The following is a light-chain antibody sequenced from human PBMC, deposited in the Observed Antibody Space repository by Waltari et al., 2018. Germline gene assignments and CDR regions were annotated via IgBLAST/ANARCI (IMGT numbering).Light chain of an antibody. CDR2: RNN. V-gene: IGLV1-47*01. J-gene: IGLJ3*02. Sequence: QSVLPQPPSASGTPGQRVTISCSGSSSNIGSNYVYWYQQLPGTAPKLLIYRNNQRPSGVPDRVTGAKSGPSASLAISGLRSGDEADYYCAAWDDSLSGWVFGGGTKLTVL. CDR3: AAWDDSLSGWV. CDR1: SSNIGSNY.